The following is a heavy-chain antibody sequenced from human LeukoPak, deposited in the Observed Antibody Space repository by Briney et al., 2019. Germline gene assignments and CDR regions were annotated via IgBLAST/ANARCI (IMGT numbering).Heavy chain of an antibody. CDR3: ARPGSYDSSGYYSD. CDR1: GRSISSSSYY. Sequence: PSEALSLTCTVSGRSISSSSYYWGWIRQPPGKGLEWIGSIYYSGSTYYNPSLKSRVTISVDTSKNQFSLKLSSVTAADTAVYYCARPGSYDSSGYYSDWGQGTLFTVSS. J-gene: IGHJ4*02. V-gene: IGHV4-39*01. CDR2: IYYSGST. D-gene: IGHD3-22*01.